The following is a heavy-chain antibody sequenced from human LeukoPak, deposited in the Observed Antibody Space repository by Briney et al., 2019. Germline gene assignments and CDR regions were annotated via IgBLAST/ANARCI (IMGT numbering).Heavy chain of an antibody. CDR1: GFTFSSYS. CDR2: ISSSSSYI. V-gene: IGHV3-21*01. D-gene: IGHD3-9*01. J-gene: IGHJ6*02. CDR3: ARQNYDILTGYEFSMDV. Sequence: GGSLRLSCAASGFTFSSYSMNWVRQAPGKGLEWVSSISSSSSYIYYADSVEGRFTISRDNAKNSLYLQMNSLRAEDTAVYYCARQNYDILTGYEFSMDVWGQGTTVTVSS.